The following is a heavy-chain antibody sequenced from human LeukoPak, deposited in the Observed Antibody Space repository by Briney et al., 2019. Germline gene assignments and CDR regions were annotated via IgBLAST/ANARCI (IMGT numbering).Heavy chain of an antibody. V-gene: IGHV4-4*07. J-gene: IGHJ5*02. CDR1: GGSVSSYY. Sequence: PSETLSLTCTVSGGSVSSYYWSWIRQPAGKGLEWIGRIYTSGSTNYNPSLKTRVTMSVDTSKNQCSLKLSSVTAADTAVYYCARDVREGYCSSTSCPGNWFDPWGQGTLVTVSS. CDR2: IYTSGST. CDR3: ARDVREGYCSSTSCPGNWFDP. D-gene: IGHD2-2*01.